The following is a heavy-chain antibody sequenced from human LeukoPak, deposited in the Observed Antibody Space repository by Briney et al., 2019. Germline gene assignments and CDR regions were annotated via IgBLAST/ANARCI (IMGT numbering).Heavy chain of an antibody. CDR3: ARDSKLSAGTGGSFDY. CDR1: GFSFSNYG. CDR2: ISYDGRDI. Sequence: GRSLRLSCAASGFSFSNYGLHWVRQAPGEGLEWVSLISYDGRDIQYADSVKGRFTVSRDNSKNTLYLQMNSLRAEDTAVYYCARDSKLSAGTGGSFDYWGQGTLVTVSS. V-gene: IGHV3-30*04. D-gene: IGHD6-13*01. J-gene: IGHJ4*02.